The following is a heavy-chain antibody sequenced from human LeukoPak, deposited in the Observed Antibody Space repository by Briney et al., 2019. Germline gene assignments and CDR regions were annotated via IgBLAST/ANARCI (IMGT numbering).Heavy chain of an antibody. V-gene: IGHV4-4*07. CDR2: IYTSWST. CDR1: GDSISSYY. CDR3: ARDRYYYGSGSYWYFDL. Sequence: SETLSLTCTVSGDSISSYYWSWIRQPAGKGLEWIWRIYTSWSTNYNPPLKSRGTMSVDTSKNQFSLKLSSVTAADTAVYYCARDRYYYGSGSYWYFDLWGRGTLVTVSS. D-gene: IGHD3-10*01. J-gene: IGHJ2*01.